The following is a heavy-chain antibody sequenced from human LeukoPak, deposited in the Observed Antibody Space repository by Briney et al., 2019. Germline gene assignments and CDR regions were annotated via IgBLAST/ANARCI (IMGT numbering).Heavy chain of an antibody. J-gene: IGHJ4*02. CDR1: GFTFTNAW. CDR2: ISYDGSNK. D-gene: IGHD3-22*01. CDR3: AKDLYDSSGPTDY. V-gene: IGHV3-30*18. Sequence: PGGSLRLSCAASGFTFTNAWMSWVRQAPGKGLEWVAVISYDGSNKYYADSVKGRFTISRDNSKNTLYLQMNSLRAEDTAVYYCAKDLYDSSGPTDYWGQGTLVTVSS.